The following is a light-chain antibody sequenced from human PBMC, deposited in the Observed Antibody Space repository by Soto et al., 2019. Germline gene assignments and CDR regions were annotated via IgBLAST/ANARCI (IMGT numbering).Light chain of an antibody. V-gene: IGLV2-14*03. CDR1: DSDVGAYNS. J-gene: IGLJ2*01. Sequence: QPVLTQPASVSGSPGQSITISCTGTDSDVGAYNSVSWYQHHPGKAPKLMIYDVSNRPSGVSDRFSGSKSGNTASLTISGLQAEDEADYYCYSYTSSFTQVFGGGTKLTVL. CDR3: YSYTSSFTQV. CDR2: DVS.